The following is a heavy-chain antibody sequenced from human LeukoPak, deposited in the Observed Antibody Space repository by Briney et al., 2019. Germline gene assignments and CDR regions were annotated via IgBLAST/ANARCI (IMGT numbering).Heavy chain of an antibody. CDR3: ARLITIFGVTFDP. CDR2: IYTSGST. Sequence: PSETLSLTCTVSGGSISSYYWSWIRQPPGKGLEWIGYIYTSGSTNYNPPLKSRVTISVDTSKNQFSLKLSSVTAADTAVYYCARLITIFGVTFDPWGQGTLVTVSS. J-gene: IGHJ5*02. CDR1: GGSISSYY. D-gene: IGHD3-3*01. V-gene: IGHV4-4*09.